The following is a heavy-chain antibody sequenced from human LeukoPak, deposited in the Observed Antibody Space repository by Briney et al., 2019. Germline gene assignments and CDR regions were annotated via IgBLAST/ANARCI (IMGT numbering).Heavy chain of an antibody. CDR2: IWYDGSNK. J-gene: IGHJ6*02. Sequence: GRSLRLSCAASGFTFSSYGMHWVRQAPGKGLEWVAVIWYDGSNKYYADSVKGRFAISRDNSKNTLYLQMNSLRAEDTAVYYCARDRTQYYYYYGMDVWGQGTTVTVSS. D-gene: IGHD1-14*01. V-gene: IGHV3-33*01. CDR1: GFTFSSYG. CDR3: ARDRTQYYYYYGMDV.